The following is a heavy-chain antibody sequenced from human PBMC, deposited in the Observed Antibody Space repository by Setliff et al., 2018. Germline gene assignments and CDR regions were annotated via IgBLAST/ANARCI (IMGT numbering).Heavy chain of an antibody. D-gene: IGHD4-17*01. Sequence: KVSCKASGGTFSSYAMHWVRQAPGQRLEWMGWISPYNSNTNYAQNFQGRVTMTTDTSTSTAYMELRSLRSDDTAMYYCARDLSTTVMTRSWYYFDYWGQGTLVTVSS. V-gene: IGHV1-18*01. CDR2: ISPYNSNT. CDR3: ARDLSTTVMTRSWYYFDY. CDR1: GGTFSSYA. J-gene: IGHJ4*02.